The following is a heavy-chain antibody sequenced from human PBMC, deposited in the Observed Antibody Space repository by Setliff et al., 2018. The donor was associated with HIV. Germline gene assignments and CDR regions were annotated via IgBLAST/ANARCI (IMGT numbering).Heavy chain of an antibody. CDR2: ISYRSSYI. V-gene: IGHV3-21*01. CDR1: DFTFSTYC. J-gene: IGHJ4*02. Sequence: PGGSLRLSCAASDFTFSTYCMNWVRQAPGKGLEWISSISYRSSYIYYSDSVKGRFTISRNDAENSLFLQLNSLRDEDTAVYYCAIIRVNGSPYWGQGTPVTVS. CDR3: AIIRVNGSPY. D-gene: IGHD3-10*01.